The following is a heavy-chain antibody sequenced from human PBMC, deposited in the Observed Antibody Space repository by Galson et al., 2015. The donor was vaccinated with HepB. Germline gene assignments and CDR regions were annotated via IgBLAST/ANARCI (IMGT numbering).Heavy chain of an antibody. J-gene: IGHJ5*02. CDR2: IRSKAYGGTT. V-gene: IGHV3-49*03. CDR3: TRDLYDFWSGSPSGWFDP. Sequence: SLRLSCAASGFTFGDYAMSWFRQAPGKGLEWVGFIRSKAYGGTTEYAASVKGRFTISRDDSKSIAYLQMNSLKTEDTAVYYCTRDLYDFWSGSPSGWFDPWGQGTLVTVSS. CDR1: GFTFGDYA. D-gene: IGHD3-3*01.